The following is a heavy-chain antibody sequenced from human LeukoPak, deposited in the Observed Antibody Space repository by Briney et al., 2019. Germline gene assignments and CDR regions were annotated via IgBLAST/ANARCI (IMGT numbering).Heavy chain of an antibody. J-gene: IGHJ4*02. CDR2: INPNSGGT. Sequence: GASVKVSCKASGYTFTGYYIHWVRQAPGQGLEWMGWINPNSGGTNYAQKFQGRVTMTRDTSISTAYMELSRLRSDDTAVYYCARDCSGGSCYWGQGTLVTVSS. CDR3: ARDCSGGSCY. V-gene: IGHV1-2*02. CDR1: GYTFTGYY. D-gene: IGHD2-15*01.